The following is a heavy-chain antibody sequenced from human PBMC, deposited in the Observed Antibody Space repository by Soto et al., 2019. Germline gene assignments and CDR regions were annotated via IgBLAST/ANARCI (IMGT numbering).Heavy chain of an antibody. CDR2: IIPLFGTP. CDR3: ARICYDRSGYFYYYGMDV. J-gene: IGHJ6*02. D-gene: IGHD3-22*01. V-gene: IGHV1-69*13. CDR1: GGTFSTDA. Sequence: ASVKVSCKAWGGTFSTDAINWVRQAPGQGREWMGGIIPLFGTPNYAQKFQGRVTITADESTTTAYMELSSLRSEDTAVYYCARICYDRSGYFYYYGMDVWGQGTTVTVSS.